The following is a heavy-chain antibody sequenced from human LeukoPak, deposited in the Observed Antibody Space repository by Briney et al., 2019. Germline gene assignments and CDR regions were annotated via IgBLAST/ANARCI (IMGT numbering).Heavy chain of an antibody. CDR1: GGSFGVYY. CDR3: ARDGGSSNYWFDP. D-gene: IGHD4-11*01. Sequence: PSETLPLTCAVYGGSFGVYYWLWVRQPPGKGLEWIGEINHSGRTNYNPSLKSRVTISVDTSQNKFSLKLTSVTAADTAVYYCARDGGSSNYWFDPWGQGTLVTVSS. V-gene: IGHV4-34*01. J-gene: IGHJ5*02. CDR2: INHSGRT.